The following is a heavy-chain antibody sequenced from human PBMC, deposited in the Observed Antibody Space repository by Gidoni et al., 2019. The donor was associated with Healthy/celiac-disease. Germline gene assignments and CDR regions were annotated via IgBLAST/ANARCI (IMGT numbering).Heavy chain of an antibody. CDR2: ISYDGSNK. J-gene: IGHJ4*02. V-gene: IGHV3-30*18. CDR3: AKYYTYYYDSSGYYNYFDY. D-gene: IGHD3-22*01. CDR1: GFTFSSYG. Sequence: QVQLVASGGGVVQAGRSLRLSCAAAGFTFSSYGMHCVRQAPGKGLEWVAVISYDGSNKDYADAVKGRFTISRDNSKNTLYLQMNSLRAEDTAVYYCAKYYTYYYDSSGYYNYFDYWGQGTLVTVSS.